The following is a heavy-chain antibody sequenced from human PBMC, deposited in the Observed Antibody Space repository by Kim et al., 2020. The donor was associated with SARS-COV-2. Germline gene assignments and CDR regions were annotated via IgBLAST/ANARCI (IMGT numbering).Heavy chain of an antibody. J-gene: IGHJ4*02. Sequence: SETLSLTCTVSGGSISSSSYYWGWIRQPPGKGLEWIGSIYYSGSTYYNPSLKSRVTISVDTSKNQFSLKLSSVTAADTAVYYCARRDGYSHFDYWGQGTLVTVSS. V-gene: IGHV4-39*01. CDR3: ARRDGYSHFDY. CDR2: IYYSGST. D-gene: IGHD4-4*01. CDR1: GGSISSSSYY.